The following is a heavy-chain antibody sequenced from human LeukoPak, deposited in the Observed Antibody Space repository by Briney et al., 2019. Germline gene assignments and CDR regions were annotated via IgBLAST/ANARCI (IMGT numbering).Heavy chain of an antibody. CDR3: ATSQVPAAPGAGHTAFDI. D-gene: IGHD2-2*01. J-gene: IGHJ3*02. CDR1: GGTFSSYA. V-gene: IGHV1-69*05. CDR2: IIPIFGTA. Sequence: SVKVSCKASGGTFSSYAISWVRQAPGQGLEWMGGIIPIFGTANYAQKFQGRVTITTDESTSTAYMELSSLRSEDTAVYYCATSQVPAAPGAGHTAFDIWGQGTMVTVSS.